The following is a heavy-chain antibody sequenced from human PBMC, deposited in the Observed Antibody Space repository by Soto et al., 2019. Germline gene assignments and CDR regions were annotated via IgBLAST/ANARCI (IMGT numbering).Heavy chain of an antibody. CDR2: IRSKANSYAT. CDR3: TRLSLGYCSSTSCPAGY. Sequence: GGSLRLSCAASGFTFSGSAMHWVHQASGKGLEWVGRIRSKANSYATAYAASVKGRFTISRDDSKNTAYLQMNSLKTEDTAVYYCTRLSLGYCSSTSCPAGYWGQGTLVTVSS. V-gene: IGHV3-73*01. D-gene: IGHD2-2*01. J-gene: IGHJ4*02. CDR1: GFTFSGSA.